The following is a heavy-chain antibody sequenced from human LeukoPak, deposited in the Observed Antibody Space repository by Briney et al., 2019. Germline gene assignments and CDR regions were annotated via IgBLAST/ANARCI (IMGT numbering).Heavy chain of an antibody. Sequence: GGSLRLSCAASGFTFSSYAMNWVRQAPGKGLEWVSGISGSGGSTSYADSVKGRFTISRDNSKNTLYLQMNSLRAEDTAVYYCAKAWDIVATNGFDYWGQGTLVTVSS. V-gene: IGHV3-23*01. D-gene: IGHD5-12*01. CDR1: GFTFSSYA. J-gene: IGHJ4*02. CDR2: ISGSGGST. CDR3: AKAWDIVATNGFDY.